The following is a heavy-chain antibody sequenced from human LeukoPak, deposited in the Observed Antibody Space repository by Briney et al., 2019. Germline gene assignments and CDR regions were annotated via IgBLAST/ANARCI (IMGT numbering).Heavy chain of an antibody. CDR2: ISSSSSTI. CDR1: GLTFSSHS. J-gene: IGHJ4*02. V-gene: IGHV3-48*01. CDR3: ASWAGTATGFSGPFDY. D-gene: IGHD6-13*01. Sequence: GGSLRLSCAVSGLTFSSHSMNWARQAPGKGLEWLSHISSSSSTIYYADSVKGRFTMSRDNAKNSLYLQMNRLRAEDTAVYYCASWAGTATGFSGPFDYWGQGTLVTVSS.